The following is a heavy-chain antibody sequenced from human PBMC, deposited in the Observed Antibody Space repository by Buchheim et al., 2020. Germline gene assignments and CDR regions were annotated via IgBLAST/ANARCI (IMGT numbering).Heavy chain of an antibody. V-gene: IGHV1-46*01. CDR3: ARDLAAATYYYYYMDV. Sequence: QVQLVQSGAEVKKPGASVKVSCKASGYTFTSYYMHWVRQAPGQGLEWMGIINPSGGSTSYAQKFQGRVPMTRDTSTSPVYMELSSLRSEDTAVYYCARDLAAATYYYYYMDVWGKGTT. D-gene: IGHD6-13*01. CDR2: INPSGGST. CDR1: GYTFTSYY. J-gene: IGHJ6*03.